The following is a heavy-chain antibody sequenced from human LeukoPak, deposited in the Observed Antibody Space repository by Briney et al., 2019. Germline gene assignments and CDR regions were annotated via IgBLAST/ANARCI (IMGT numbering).Heavy chain of an antibody. CDR2: IYYSGST. CDR1: GGSISSYY. V-gene: IGHV4-59*01. CDR3: ARDGFWGHAFDI. Sequence: SETLSLTCTVSGGSISSYYWSWIRQPPGKGLEWIGYIYYSGSTNYNPSLKSRVTISVDTSKSQFSLKLSSVTAADTAVYYCARDGFWGHAFDIWGQGTMVTVSS. J-gene: IGHJ3*02. D-gene: IGHD7-27*01.